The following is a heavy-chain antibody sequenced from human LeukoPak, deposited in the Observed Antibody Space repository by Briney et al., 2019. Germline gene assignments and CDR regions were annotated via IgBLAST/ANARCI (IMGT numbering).Heavy chain of an antibody. CDR1: GFTFSSYA. Sequence: GGSLRLSCGASGFTFSSYAMSWVRQAPGKGLGWVSAISANGGSTYYADSAKGRFTISRDNSKKTVYMQMKSLRAEDTAVYYRARWGDDFSRTKSVDYWGQGTLVTVSS. V-gene: IGHV3-23*01. J-gene: IGHJ4*02. D-gene: IGHD3-3*01. CDR2: ISANGGST. CDR3: ARWGDDFSRTKSVDY.